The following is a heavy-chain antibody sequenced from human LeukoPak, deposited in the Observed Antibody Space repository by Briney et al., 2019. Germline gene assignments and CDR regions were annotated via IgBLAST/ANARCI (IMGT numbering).Heavy chain of an antibody. V-gene: IGHV1-2*02. J-gene: IGHJ2*01. D-gene: IGHD2-15*01. Sequence: ASVKVSCKASGYTFTDFYIHWVRQAPGQGLEWMGWISPKSGASNSAQKFQGRVTLTRDTSISTAYMDLSRLTSDDTAVYYCARDWPGISLHFDLWGRGTLITVSS. CDR3: ARDWPGISLHFDL. CDR1: GYTFTDFY. CDR2: ISPKSGAS.